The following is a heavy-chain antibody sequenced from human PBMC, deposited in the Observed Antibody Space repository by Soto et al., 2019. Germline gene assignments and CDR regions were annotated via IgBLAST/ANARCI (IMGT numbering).Heavy chain of an antibody. Sequence: TMGLTVDVYVGSVRGKNRSWIRQPPGKGLEWIGEINHSGSTNYNPSLKSRVTISVDTSKNQFSLKLSSVTAADTAVYYCARGLSLYSNYYAYWGREPWSPSPQ. CDR2: INHSGST. V-gene: IGHV4-34*01. D-gene: IGHD4-4*01. J-gene: IGHJ4*02. CDR1: VGSVRGKN. CDR3: ARGLSLYSNYYAY.